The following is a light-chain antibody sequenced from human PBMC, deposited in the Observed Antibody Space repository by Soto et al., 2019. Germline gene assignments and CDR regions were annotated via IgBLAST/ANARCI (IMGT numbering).Light chain of an antibody. V-gene: IGKV3-20*01. Sequence: EIVLTQSPGTLSLSPGERATLSCRASQSVSSSYLAWYQQKPGQAPRLLLYDASSRATGITDRFSGSGSGTDFTLTISRLEPEDFAVYYCQQSGSSPPKYTFGQGTKLEIK. J-gene: IGKJ2*01. CDR3: QQSGSSPPKYT. CDR1: QSVSSSY. CDR2: DAS.